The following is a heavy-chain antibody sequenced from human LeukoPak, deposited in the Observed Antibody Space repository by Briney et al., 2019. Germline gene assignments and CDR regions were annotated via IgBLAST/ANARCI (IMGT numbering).Heavy chain of an antibody. CDR3: ARDIVVVPADEDYYGMDV. Sequence: SVKVSCKASGGTFSSYAISWVRRAPGQGLEWMGGIIPIFGTANYAQKFQGRVTITADESTSTAYMELSSLRSEDTAVYYCARDIVVVPADEDYYGMDVWGQGTTVTVSS. V-gene: IGHV1-69*13. D-gene: IGHD2-2*01. CDR2: IIPIFGTA. J-gene: IGHJ6*02. CDR1: GGTFSSYA.